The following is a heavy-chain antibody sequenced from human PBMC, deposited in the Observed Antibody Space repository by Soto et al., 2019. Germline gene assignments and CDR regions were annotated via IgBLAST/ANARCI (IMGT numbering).Heavy chain of an antibody. J-gene: IGHJ5*02. Sequence: HPGGSLRLSCAASGFTFSSYAMSWVRQAPGKGLEWVSAISGSGGSTYYADSVKGRFTISRDNSKNTLYLQMNSLRAEDTAVYYCAKELGYSSGWYDWFDPWGQGTLVTVSS. V-gene: IGHV3-23*01. CDR1: GFTFSSYA. CDR3: AKELGYSSGWYDWFDP. CDR2: ISGSGGST. D-gene: IGHD6-19*01.